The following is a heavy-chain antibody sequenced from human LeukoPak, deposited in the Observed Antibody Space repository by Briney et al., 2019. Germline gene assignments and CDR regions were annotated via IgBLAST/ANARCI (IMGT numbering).Heavy chain of an antibody. Sequence: GASVKLSCKASGSTFTSYGISWVRQAPGQGLEWMGRISTYNGNTNYAQKLQGRDTMTTDTSTSTAYMELRSLRSDDTAVYYCARDTTEGYSSGWGQGTLVTVSS. D-gene: IGHD6-25*01. J-gene: IGHJ4*02. V-gene: IGHV1-18*01. CDR3: ARDTTEGYSSG. CDR1: GSTFTSYG. CDR2: ISTYNGNT.